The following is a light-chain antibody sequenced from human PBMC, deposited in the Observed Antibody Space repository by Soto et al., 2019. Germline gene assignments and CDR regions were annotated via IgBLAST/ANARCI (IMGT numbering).Light chain of an antibody. CDR3: QQYNNWPRT. Sequence: EIVMTQSPGTLSVSPGERATVSCRASQSVSSNLAWYQQKPGQAPRLLLYGASTRDTGIPARFSGSGSGTEFTLTISSLQSEDFAVYYCQQYNNWPRTFGRGTKLEI. CDR2: GAS. J-gene: IGKJ2*01. V-gene: IGKV3-15*01. CDR1: QSVSSN.